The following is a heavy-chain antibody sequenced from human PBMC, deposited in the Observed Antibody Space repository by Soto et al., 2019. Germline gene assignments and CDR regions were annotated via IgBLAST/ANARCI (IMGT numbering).Heavy chain of an antibody. J-gene: IGHJ6*02. CDR2: IIPIFGTA. CDR3: ARHVPAAGYYYGMDV. V-gene: IGHV1-69*12. Sequence: QVQLVQSGAEVKKPGSSVKVSCKASGGTFSSYAISWVRQSPGQGLEWMGGIIPIFGTANYAQKFQGRVTITADESTGTASMELSSLRSEETAVYYCARHVPAAGYYYGMDVWGQGTTVTVSS. D-gene: IGHD2-2*01. CDR1: GGTFSSYA.